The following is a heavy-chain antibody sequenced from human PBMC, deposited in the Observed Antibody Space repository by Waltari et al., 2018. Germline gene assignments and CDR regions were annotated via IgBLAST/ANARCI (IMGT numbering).Heavy chain of an antibody. CDR1: GGSITSNRHY. D-gene: IGHD5-12*01. Sequence: QLQLQESGPGLGKPSETLSLTSIVSGGSITSNRHYWAWIRQPPGQGLEWIGTMCYNGAPSSSPSLKSRVTVSRDTSKNHLSLTLGSVTAADTAVYYCATYIGASIGTAAFDVWGQGTMVTVSS. CDR2: MCYNGAP. V-gene: IGHV4-39*02. CDR3: ATYIGASIGTAAFDV. J-gene: IGHJ3*01.